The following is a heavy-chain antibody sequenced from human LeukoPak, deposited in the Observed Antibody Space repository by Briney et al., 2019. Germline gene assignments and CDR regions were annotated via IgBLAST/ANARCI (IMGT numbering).Heavy chain of an antibody. CDR2: IKQDGSET. V-gene: IGHV3-7*01. CDR3: ARSTVTTPDY. Sequence: GGSLRLSCAASGFPFSSHGMHWVRQAPGKGLEWVANIKQDGSETYYVDSVKGRFTISRDNAQNSLYLQMNSLRAEDTAVYYCARSTVTTPDYWGQGTLVTVSS. J-gene: IGHJ4*02. D-gene: IGHD4-17*01. CDR1: GFPFSSHG.